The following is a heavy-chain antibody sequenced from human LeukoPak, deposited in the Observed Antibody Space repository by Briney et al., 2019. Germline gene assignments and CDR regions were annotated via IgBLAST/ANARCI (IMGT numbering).Heavy chain of an antibody. V-gene: IGHV1-2*02. J-gene: IGHJ4*02. CDR1: GYTFTDYN. D-gene: IGHD2-2*01. CDR2: INPYSGVT. Sequence: ASVKLSCKASGYTFTDYNMHWVRQAPGQGLEWMGWINPYSGVTNYAQKFQARVTMTRDTSIRTAYMEMSSLESEDTAVYYCARGGCSSTSCYAYDYWGQGILVTVSS. CDR3: ARGGCSSTSCYAYDY.